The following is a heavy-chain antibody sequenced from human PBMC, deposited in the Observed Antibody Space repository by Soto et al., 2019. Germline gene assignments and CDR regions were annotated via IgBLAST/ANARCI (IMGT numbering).Heavy chain of an antibody. J-gene: IGHJ4*02. CDR2: IYHSGST. CDR1: GGSISSSNW. CDR3: ARGRDASYYFDY. Sequence: QVQLQESGPGLVKPSGTLSLTCAVSGGSISSSNWWSWVRQPPGKGLEWIGEIYHSGSTNYNPSHKRRVPISVAKSQNQFPLKLSAVTAADSAVYYWARGRDASYYFDYWGQGTLVTVSS. V-gene: IGHV4-4*02. D-gene: IGHD2-2*01.